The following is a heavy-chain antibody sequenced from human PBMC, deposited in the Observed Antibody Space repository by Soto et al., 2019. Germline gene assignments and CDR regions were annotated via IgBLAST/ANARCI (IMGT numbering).Heavy chain of an antibody. CDR3: ARGGVMVTDNWLDP. Sequence: SETLSLTCTVSNDSISNYYWNWIRQSPGKGLEWIGYISYPGTTNYNPSLKSRVAISLDTSKKQFPLTLSSVTAADTAVYFCARGGVMVTDNWLDPWGQGTLVTVSS. CDR2: ISYPGTT. V-gene: IGHV4-59*08. CDR1: NDSISNYY. D-gene: IGHD2-21*02. J-gene: IGHJ5*02.